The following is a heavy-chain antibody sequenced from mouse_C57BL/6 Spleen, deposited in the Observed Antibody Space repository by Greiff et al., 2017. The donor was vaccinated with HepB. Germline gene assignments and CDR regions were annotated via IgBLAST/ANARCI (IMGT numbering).Heavy chain of an antibody. Sequence: GGGLVQPKGSLKLSCAASGFSFNTYAMNWVRQAPGKGLEWVARIRSKSNNYATYYADSVKDRFTISRDDSESMLYLQMNNLKTEDTAMYYCVRPDYYGSDWFAYWGQGTLVTVSA. CDR3: VRPDYYGSDWFAY. J-gene: IGHJ3*01. V-gene: IGHV10-1*01. CDR1: GFSFNTYA. CDR2: IRSKSNNYAT. D-gene: IGHD1-1*01.